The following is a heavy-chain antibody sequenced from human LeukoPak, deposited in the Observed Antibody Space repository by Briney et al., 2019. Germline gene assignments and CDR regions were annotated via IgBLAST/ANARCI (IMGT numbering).Heavy chain of an antibody. V-gene: IGHV3-30-3*01. J-gene: IGHJ4*02. CDR3: AKSAYFREYFDY. CDR1: GFTFSSYA. Sequence: GGSLRLSCAASGFTFSSYAMHWVRQAPGKGLEWVAVISYDGSNKYYADSVKGRFTISRDNSKNTLYLQMNSLRAEDTAVYYCAKSAYFREYFDYWGQGILVTVSS. D-gene: IGHD2-8*01. CDR2: ISYDGSNK.